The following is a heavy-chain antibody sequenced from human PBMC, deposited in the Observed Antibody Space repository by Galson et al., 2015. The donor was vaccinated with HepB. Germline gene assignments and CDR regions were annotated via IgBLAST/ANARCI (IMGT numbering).Heavy chain of an antibody. CDR1: GGSFSGYY. D-gene: IGHD3-10*01. Sequence: ETLSLTCAVYGGSFSGYYWSWIRQPPGKGLEWIGEINHSGSTNYNPSLKSRVTISVDTSKNQFSLKLSSVTAADTAVYYCAKDQGVGYGSGANWFDPWGQGTLVTVSS. CDR3: AKDQGVGYGSGANWFDP. J-gene: IGHJ5*02. V-gene: IGHV4-34*01. CDR2: INHSGST.